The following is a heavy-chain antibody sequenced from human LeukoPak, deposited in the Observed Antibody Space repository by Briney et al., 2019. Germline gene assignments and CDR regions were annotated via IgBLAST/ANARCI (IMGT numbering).Heavy chain of an antibody. D-gene: IGHD2-2*01. V-gene: IGHV1-2*02. Sequence: GASVKVSCKASGYTFTGYYMHWVRQVPGQGLEWMGWINPNSGGTNYAQKFQGRVTMTRDTSISTAYMELSRLRSDDTAVYYCARDRGYCSSTSCYHWFDPWGQGTLVTVSS. CDR2: INPNSGGT. CDR1: GYTFTGYY. J-gene: IGHJ5*02. CDR3: ARDRGYCSSTSCYHWFDP.